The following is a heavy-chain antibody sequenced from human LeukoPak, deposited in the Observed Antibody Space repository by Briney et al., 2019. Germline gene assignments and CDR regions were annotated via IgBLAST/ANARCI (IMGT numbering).Heavy chain of an antibody. CDR2: IYYSGGT. J-gene: IGHJ4*02. V-gene: IGHV4-61*01. CDR3: ARVPISTTARGYFDY. Sequence: PSETLSLTCTVSAGSVSSGSYYWSWIRQPPGKGLEWIGYIYYSGGTTYNPSLKSRVTMSVDTSKNKFSLKLNSLTAADTAVYYCARVPISTTARGYFDYWGQGTLVTVSS. D-gene: IGHD4-17*01. CDR1: AGSVSSGSYY.